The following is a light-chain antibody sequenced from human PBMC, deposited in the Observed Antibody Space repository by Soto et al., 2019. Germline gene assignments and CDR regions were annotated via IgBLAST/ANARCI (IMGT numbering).Light chain of an antibody. CDR3: QQYYSTPPT. J-gene: IGKJ2*01. CDR1: QRVLYSSNNKNY. V-gene: IGKV4-1*01. Sequence: DIVMTQSPDSLAVSLGKRATINCRSSQRVLYSSNNKNYLAWYQQKPEQPPKLLIYWASTRESGVPDRFSGSGSGTDFTLTISSLQAEDVAVYYCQQYYSTPPTFGQGTKLEIK. CDR2: WAS.